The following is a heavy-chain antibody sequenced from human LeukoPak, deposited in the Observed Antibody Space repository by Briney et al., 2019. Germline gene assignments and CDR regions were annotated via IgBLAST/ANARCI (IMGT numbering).Heavy chain of an antibody. V-gene: IGHV3-74*01. J-gene: IGHJ4*02. CDR3: ARGSTQYSRGWYGIDY. D-gene: IGHD6-19*01. CDR1: GFTFSSYW. CDR2: VNSDGSST. Sequence: GGSLRLSCAASGFTFSSYWMHWVRQAPGKGRVWVSRVNSDGSSTTYADSVKGRFTISREKAKNTLYLQMNSLRGEDTAVYYCARGSTQYSRGWYGIDYWGQGTLVTVSS.